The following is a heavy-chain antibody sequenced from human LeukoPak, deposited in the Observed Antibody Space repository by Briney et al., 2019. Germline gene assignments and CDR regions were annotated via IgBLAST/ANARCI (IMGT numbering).Heavy chain of an antibody. CDR2: MNPNSANT. J-gene: IGHJ6*03. D-gene: IGHD6-19*01. CDR1: GYTFTDYY. V-gene: IGHV1-8*03. Sequence: SVKVSCKASGYTFTDYYVHWVRQAPGQGLEWMGWMNPNSANTGYAQKFQGRVTISRNTSISTAYMELSSLRSEDTAVYYCARRAVGSSHYYYMDVWGKGTTVTVSS. CDR3: ARRAVGSSHYYYMDV.